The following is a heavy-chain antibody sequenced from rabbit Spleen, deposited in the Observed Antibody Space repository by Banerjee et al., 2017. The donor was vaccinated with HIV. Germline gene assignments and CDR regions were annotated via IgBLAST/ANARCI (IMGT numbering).Heavy chain of an antibody. J-gene: IGHJ4*01. CDR2: IYGGVIGST. V-gene: IGHV1S40*01. Sequence: QSLEESGGGLVQPEGSLALTCKASGFSFSTDYYMCWVRQAPGKGLECIACIYGGVIGSTYYATWAKGRFTISKTSSTTVTLQMTSLTAADTATYFCARGSATMTMVITGFYFNLWGPGTLVTVS. D-gene: IGHD2-1*01. CDR3: ARGSATMTMVITGFYFNL. CDR1: GFSFSTDYY.